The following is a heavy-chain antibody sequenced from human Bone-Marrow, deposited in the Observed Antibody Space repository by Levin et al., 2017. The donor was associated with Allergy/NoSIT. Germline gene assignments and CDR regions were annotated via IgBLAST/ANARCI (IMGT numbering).Heavy chain of an antibody. CDR1: GYTFTSYY. Sequence: GESLKISCKASGYTFTSYYMHWVRQAPGQGLEWMGIINPSGGSTSYAQKFQGRVTMTRDTSTSTVYMELSSLRSEDTAVYYCARVRSHESNWFDPWGQGTLVTVSS. CDR3: ARVRSHESNWFDP. J-gene: IGHJ5*02. CDR2: INPSGGST. V-gene: IGHV1-46*01.